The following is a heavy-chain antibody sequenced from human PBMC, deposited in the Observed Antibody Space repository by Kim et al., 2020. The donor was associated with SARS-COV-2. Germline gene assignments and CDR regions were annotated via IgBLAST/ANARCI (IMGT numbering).Heavy chain of an antibody. CDR2: INHSGST. J-gene: IGHJ4*02. Sequence: SETLSLTCAVYGGSFSGYYWSWIRQPPGKGLEWIGEINHSGSTNYNPSLKSRVTISVDTSKNQFSLKLSSVTAADTAVYYCAREASHYYGSGSWVVDYWGKGTLVTVST. CDR3: AREASHYYGSGSWVVDY. D-gene: IGHD3-10*01. V-gene: IGHV4-34*01. CDR1: GGSFSGYY.